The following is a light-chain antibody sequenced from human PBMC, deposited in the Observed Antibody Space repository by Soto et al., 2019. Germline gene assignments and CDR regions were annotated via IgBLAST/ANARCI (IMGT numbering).Light chain of an antibody. CDR3: QQRFNWPRFT. V-gene: IGKV3-11*01. CDR1: QSVSSY. Sequence: EIVLTQSPATLSLSPGERATLSCRASQSVSSYLAWYQQKPGQAPRLLIYDASNRAPGIPARFSGGGSGTYFTLTISSLEPEDFAVYYCQQRFNWPRFTFGQGTKLEIK. CDR2: DAS. J-gene: IGKJ2*01.